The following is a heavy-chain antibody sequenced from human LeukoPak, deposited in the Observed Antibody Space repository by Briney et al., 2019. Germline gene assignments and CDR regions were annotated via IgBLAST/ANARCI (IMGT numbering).Heavy chain of an antibody. CDR1: GFTFSNYA. CDR3: AKDVRGFSYGYHPWDDY. CDR2: ISYDGSNK. V-gene: IGHV3-30-3*01. J-gene: IGHJ4*02. D-gene: IGHD5-18*01. Sequence: GGSLRLSCAASGFTFSNYAMHWVRQAPGKGLEWVAVISYDGSNKYYADSVKGRFTISRDNSKNTLYLQMNSLRADDTAVYYCAKDVRGFSYGYHPWDDYWGQGTLVTVSS.